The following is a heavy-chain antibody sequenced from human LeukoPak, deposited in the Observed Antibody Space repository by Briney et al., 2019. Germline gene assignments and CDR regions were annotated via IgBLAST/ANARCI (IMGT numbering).Heavy chain of an antibody. J-gene: IGHJ4*02. CDR3: ARDRSLSVAGTFDF. CDR2: SNAAGSPV. CDR1: GFTFSSYS. V-gene: IGHV3-48*02. D-gene: IGHD6-19*01. Sequence: GGSLRLSCAASGFTFSSYSMNWVRQAPGKGLEWISYSNAAGSPVSYAESVQGRFTISRDNAKNSLYLEMNSLRDDDTAVYYCARDRSLSVAGTFDFWGQGSLVTVSS.